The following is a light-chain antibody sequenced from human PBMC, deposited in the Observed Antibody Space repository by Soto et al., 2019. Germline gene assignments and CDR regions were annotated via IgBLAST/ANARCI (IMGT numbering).Light chain of an antibody. J-gene: IGLJ1*01. CDR3: AAWDDSLSGSYV. CDR1: SSNIGSNY. Sequence: QSVLTQTPSASGTPGQRVTISCSGSSSNIGSNYVYWYQQLPGTAPKLLIHRNNQRPSGVPDRFSGSKSGTSATLAISGLRSEDEADYYCAAWDDSLSGSYVFGTGTKVTVL. CDR2: RNN. V-gene: IGLV1-47*01.